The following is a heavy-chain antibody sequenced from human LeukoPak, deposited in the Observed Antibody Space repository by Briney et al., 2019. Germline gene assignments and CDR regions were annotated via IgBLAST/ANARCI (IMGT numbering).Heavy chain of an antibody. CDR2: INHSGST. V-gene: IGHV4-34*01. CDR3: ARGLAAYCSSASCYGRNWFDP. CDR1: GGSFSGYY. D-gene: IGHD2-2*01. J-gene: IGHJ5*02. Sequence: SETLSLTCAVYGGSFSGYYFSWIRQPPGKGLEWIGEINHSGSTNYNPSLKSRVTISVDTSKNQFSLKLSSVTAADTAVYYCARGLAAYCSSASCYGRNWFDPWGQGTLVTVSS.